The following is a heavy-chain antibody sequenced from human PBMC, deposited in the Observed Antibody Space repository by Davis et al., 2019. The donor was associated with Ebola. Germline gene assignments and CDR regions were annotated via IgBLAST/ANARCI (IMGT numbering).Heavy chain of an antibody. D-gene: IGHD3-22*01. Sequence: PSETLSLTCAVYGGSFSGYYWSWIRQPPGKGLEWIGEINHSGSTNYNPSLKSRVTISVDTSKNQFSLKLSSVTAADTAVYYCASGRVRNGMDVWGQGTTVTVSS. V-gene: IGHV4-34*01. J-gene: IGHJ6*02. CDR3: ASGRVRNGMDV. CDR2: INHSGST. CDR1: GGSFSGYY.